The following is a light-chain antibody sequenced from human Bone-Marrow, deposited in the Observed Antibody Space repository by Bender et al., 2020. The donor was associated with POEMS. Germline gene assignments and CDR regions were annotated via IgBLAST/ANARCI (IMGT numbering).Light chain of an antibody. CDR1: SSDVGGYNS. J-gene: IGLJ1*01. Sequence: QSALTQPPSTSGSPGQSVTISCSGTSSDVGGYNSVSWYQQHPGQAPKLILYEVTKRPSGVPDRFSGSKSGNTASLTVSALRAEDVADYYCSSRARRNSFCVFGSGTTVTLL. CDR3: SSRARRNSFCV. CDR2: EVT. V-gene: IGLV2-8*01.